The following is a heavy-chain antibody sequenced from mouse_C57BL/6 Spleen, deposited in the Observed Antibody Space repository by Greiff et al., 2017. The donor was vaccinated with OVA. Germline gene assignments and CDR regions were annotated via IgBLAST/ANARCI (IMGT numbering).Heavy chain of an antibody. CDR3: ARVALYYFDY. Sequence: EVKVVESGGDLVKPGGSLKLSCAASGFTFSSYGMSWVRQTPDKRLEWVATISSGGSYTYYPDSVKGRFTISRDNAKNTLYLQMSSLKSEDTAMYYCARVALYYFDYWGQGTTLTVSS. CDR1: GFTFSSYG. J-gene: IGHJ2*01. V-gene: IGHV5-6*01. CDR2: ISSGGSYT.